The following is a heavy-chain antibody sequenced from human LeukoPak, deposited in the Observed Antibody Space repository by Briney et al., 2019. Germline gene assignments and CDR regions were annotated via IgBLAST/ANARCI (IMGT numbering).Heavy chain of an antibody. V-gene: IGHV4-59*10. CDR1: GGSFSGYY. D-gene: IGHD3-22*01. J-gene: IGHJ4*02. Sequence: SETLSLTCAVYGGSFSGYYWSWIRQPAGKGLEWIGRIYTSGSTNYNSSLKSRVTMSVDTSKNQFSLKLSSVTAADTAVYYCARVRYYDSTVLTRKRSYYFDYWGQETLVTVSS. CDR3: ARVRYYDSTVLTRKRSYYFDY. CDR2: IYTSGST.